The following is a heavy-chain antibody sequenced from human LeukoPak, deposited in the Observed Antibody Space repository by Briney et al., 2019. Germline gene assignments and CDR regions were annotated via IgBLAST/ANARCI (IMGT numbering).Heavy chain of an antibody. V-gene: IGHV4-34*01. CDR2: INHSGST. J-gene: IGHJ4*02. CDR3: ARMAYSSLLWARDY. D-gene: IGHD6-6*01. CDR1: GGSFSGYY. Sequence: SETLSLTCAVYGGSFSGYYWSWIRQPPGRGMEWIGEINHSGSTNYNPSLKSRVTISVDTSKNQFSLKLSSVTAADTAVYYCARMAYSSLLWARDYWGQGTLVTVSS.